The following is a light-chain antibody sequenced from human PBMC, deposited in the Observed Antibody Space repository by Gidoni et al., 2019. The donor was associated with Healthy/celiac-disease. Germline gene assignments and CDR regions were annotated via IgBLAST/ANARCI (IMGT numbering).Light chain of an antibody. Sequence: DIQMTQSPSSLSASVGDRVTITCQAIQDISNYLNWYQQKPGKAPKLLIYDASNLETGVPSRFSGSGSGTDFTFTISSLQPEDIATYYCQQYDNLPITFXQXTRLEIK. CDR2: DAS. V-gene: IGKV1-33*01. CDR3: QQYDNLPIT. CDR1: QDISNY. J-gene: IGKJ5*01.